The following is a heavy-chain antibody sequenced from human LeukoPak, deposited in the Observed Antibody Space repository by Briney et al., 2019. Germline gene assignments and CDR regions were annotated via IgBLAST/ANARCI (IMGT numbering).Heavy chain of an antibody. CDR1: GYSFTTYW. J-gene: IGHJ4*02. Sequence: GESLKISCKGSGYSFTTYWISXXRQMPGKXXXXXXXIDPSDSYTNYSPSFQGHVTXSADKSISTAYLQWSSLKASDTAMYYCARHGYESSGYSYFDYWGQGTLVTVSS. CDR3: ARHGYESSGYSYFDY. CDR2: IDPSDSYT. D-gene: IGHD3-22*01. V-gene: IGHV5-10-1*01.